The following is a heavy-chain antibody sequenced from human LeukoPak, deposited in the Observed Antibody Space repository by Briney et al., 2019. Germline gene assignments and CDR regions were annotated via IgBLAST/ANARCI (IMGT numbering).Heavy chain of an antibody. Sequence: GGSLRLSRTASGFTFSTYWMTWVRQAPGKGLEWVANIKQDGSEKYYVDSVKGRFTISRDNAKNSLYLQMNSLRAEDTAVYYCAREISAYGRYFDYWGQGTLVTVSS. J-gene: IGHJ4*02. CDR2: IKQDGSEK. D-gene: IGHD3-16*01. CDR3: AREISAYGRYFDY. V-gene: IGHV3-7*01. CDR1: GFTFSTYW.